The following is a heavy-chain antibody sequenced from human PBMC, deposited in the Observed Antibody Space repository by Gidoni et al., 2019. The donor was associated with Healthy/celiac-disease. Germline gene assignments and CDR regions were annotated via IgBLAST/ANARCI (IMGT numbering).Heavy chain of an antibody. V-gene: IGHV3-73*02. J-gene: IGHJ6*03. Sequence: EVQLVESGGGLVQPGGSLKLSCAASGFTFSGYAMHWVRQASGKGLEWVGRIRSKANSYATAYAASVKGRFTISRDDSKNTAYLQMNSLKTEDTAVYYCTSLSCSGGSCYFNRVDYYYYMDVWGKGTTVTVSS. CDR1: GFTFSGYA. CDR3: TSLSCSGGSCYFNRVDYYYYMDV. D-gene: IGHD2-15*01. CDR2: IRSKANSYAT.